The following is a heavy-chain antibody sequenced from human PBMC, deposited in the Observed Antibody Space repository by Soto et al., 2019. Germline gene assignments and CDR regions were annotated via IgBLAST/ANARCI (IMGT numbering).Heavy chain of an antibody. J-gene: IGHJ4*02. CDR1: GYTFTSYY. Sequence: ASVKVSCKASGYTFTSYYMHWERQAPGQGLEWMGIINPSGGSTSYPQKFQGRVTMTRDTSTSTVYMELSSLRSEDTAVYCCARFVTTTPFDYWGQGTLVTVSS. V-gene: IGHV1-46*03. D-gene: IGHD4-17*01. CDR2: INPSGGST. CDR3: ARFVTTTPFDY.